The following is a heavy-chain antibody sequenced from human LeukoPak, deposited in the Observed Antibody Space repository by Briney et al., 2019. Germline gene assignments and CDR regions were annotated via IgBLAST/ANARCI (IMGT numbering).Heavy chain of an antibody. J-gene: IGHJ4*02. D-gene: IGHD6-19*01. CDR3: ARDPYSSGWLSWDY. V-gene: IGHV1-46*01. CDR2: INPSGGGT. CDR1: GYTFTTYF. Sequence: GASVKVSCKASGYTFTTYFIHWVRQAPGQGLEWMGIINPSGGGTTYAQKFQGRVTMTRDTSTSTVYMELSSLRSEDTAVYYCARDPYSSGWLSWDYWGQGTLVTVSS.